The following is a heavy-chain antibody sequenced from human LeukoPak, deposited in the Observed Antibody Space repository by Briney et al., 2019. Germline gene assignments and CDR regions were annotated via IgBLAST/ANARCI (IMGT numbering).Heavy chain of an antibody. CDR1: GYTFTSYD. CDR3: ASLFGRN. Sequence: ASVKVSCKASGYTFTSYDINWVRQATGQGLEWMGWMNPNSGNTGYAQKFQGRVTMTEDTSTDTAYIELSSLRSEDTAIYFCASLFGRNWGQGTLVTVSS. J-gene: IGHJ4*02. V-gene: IGHV1-8*02. CDR2: MNPNSGNT. D-gene: IGHD3-10*02.